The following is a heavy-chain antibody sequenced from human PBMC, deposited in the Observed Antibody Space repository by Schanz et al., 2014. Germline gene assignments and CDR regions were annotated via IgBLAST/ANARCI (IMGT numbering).Heavy chain of an antibody. CDR2: ISNNGDST. V-gene: IGHV3-64*04. CDR3: ARDFHGYGPHLDY. Sequence: VQVVESGGGLVQPGGSLRLSCTASGFGFSTFAMHWVRQAPGKGLEYISAISNNGDSTYYADSVKGRFTVSRDNSKNTLYLQLNSLRAEDTAVYYCARDFHGYGPHLDYWGQGSLVTVSS. CDR1: GFGFSTFA. D-gene: IGHD5-12*01. J-gene: IGHJ4*02.